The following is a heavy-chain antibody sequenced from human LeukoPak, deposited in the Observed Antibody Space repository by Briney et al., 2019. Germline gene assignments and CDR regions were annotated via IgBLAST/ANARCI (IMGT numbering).Heavy chain of an antibody. CDR3: ARRGLYDSTGYYSFDY. D-gene: IGHD3-22*01. V-gene: IGHV4-39*01. CDR2: IYYSGST. J-gene: IGHJ4*02. Sequence: SETLSLTCTVSGGSISSSSYYWGWIRQPPGKGLEWIGSIYYSGSTYYNPSLKSRVTISVDTSKNQFSLNLSSATAADTAVYYCARRGLYDSTGYYSFDYWGQGTLVTVSS. CDR1: GGSISSSSYY.